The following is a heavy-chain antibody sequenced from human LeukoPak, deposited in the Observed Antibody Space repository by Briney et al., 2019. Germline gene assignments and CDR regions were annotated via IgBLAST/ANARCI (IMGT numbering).Heavy chain of an antibody. Sequence: SETLSLTCTVSGGSISSGSYYWSWIRQPAGKGLEWIGRIYTSGSTNYNPSLKSRVTISVDTSKNQFSLKLSSVTAADTAVHYCARVGSGSSYYYYYYMDVWGRGTTVTVSS. CDR3: ARVGSGSSYYYYYYMDV. CDR1: GGSISSGSYY. J-gene: IGHJ6*03. V-gene: IGHV4-61*02. CDR2: IYTSGST. D-gene: IGHD3-10*01.